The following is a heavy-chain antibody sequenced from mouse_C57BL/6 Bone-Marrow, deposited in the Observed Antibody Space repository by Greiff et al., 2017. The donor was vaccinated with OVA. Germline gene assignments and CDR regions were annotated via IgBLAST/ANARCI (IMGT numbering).Heavy chain of an antibody. CDR3: ARGYGNYFDY. D-gene: IGHD2-1*01. CDR1: GFTFSDYG. J-gene: IGHJ2*01. V-gene: IGHV5-15*01. CDR2: ISNLAYSI. Sequence: EVNLVESGGGLVQPGGSLKLSCAASGFTFSDYGMAWVRQAPRKGPEWVAFISNLAYSIYYADTVTGRFTISRENAKNTLYLEMSSLRSEDTAMYYCARGYGNYFDYWGQGTTLTVSS.